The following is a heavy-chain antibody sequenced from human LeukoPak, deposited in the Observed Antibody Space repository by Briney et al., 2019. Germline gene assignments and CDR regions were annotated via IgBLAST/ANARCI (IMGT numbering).Heavy chain of an antibody. Sequence: GGSLKLSCAASGFTFSGSAMHWVRQASGKGLEWVGRIRSKANSYATAYAASVKGRFTISRDDSKNTAYLQMNSLKTEDTAVYYCARHLRAAPFDSWGQGTLVTVSS. D-gene: IGHD6-25*01. V-gene: IGHV3-73*01. CDR2: IRSKANSYAT. CDR1: GFTFSGSA. CDR3: ARHLRAAPFDS. J-gene: IGHJ4*02.